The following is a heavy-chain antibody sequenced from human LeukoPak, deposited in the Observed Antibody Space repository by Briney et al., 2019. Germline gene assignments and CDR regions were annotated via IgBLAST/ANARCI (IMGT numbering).Heavy chain of an antibody. V-gene: IGHV3-7*01. Sequence: QTGGSLRLSCVASGLTFSTCGMHWVRQAPGKGLEWVASIKQDGNEKYYVDSVKGRFTISRDNARNSLYLQMSSLRADDTAVYYCARDGAFRIYDYWGQGTLVTVSS. J-gene: IGHJ4*02. CDR3: ARDGAFRIYDY. D-gene: IGHD3-3*02. CDR2: IKQDGNEK. CDR1: GLTFSTCG.